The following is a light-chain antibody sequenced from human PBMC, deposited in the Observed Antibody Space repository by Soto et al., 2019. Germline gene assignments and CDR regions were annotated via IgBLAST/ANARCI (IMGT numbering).Light chain of an antibody. J-gene: IGLJ1*01. Sequence: QSALTQPRSVSGSPGQSVTISCTGTNSDVGGYNYVSWYQQHPGKAPKLMIYDVSKRPSGVPDRFSGSKSGNTASLTISGLQADDEADYYCCSYAGRYLYVFGTGTKVTVL. CDR3: CSYAGRYLYV. CDR2: DVS. CDR1: NSDVGGYNY. V-gene: IGLV2-11*01.